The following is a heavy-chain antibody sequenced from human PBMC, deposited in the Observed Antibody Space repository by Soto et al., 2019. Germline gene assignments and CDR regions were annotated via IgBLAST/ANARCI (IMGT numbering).Heavy chain of an antibody. D-gene: IGHD4-17*01. CDR2: MNPNSGNT. V-gene: IGHV1-8*01. J-gene: IGHJ4*02. CDR1: GYTFTSHD. CDR3: ARWDYGDYARFDY. Sequence: QVQLVQSGAEVKKSGASVKVSCKASGYTFTSHDINWVRQATGQGLEWMGWMNPNSGNTGYAQKFQGRVTMTRNTSISTAYMELSSLRSEDTTVYYCARWDYGDYARFDYWGQGTLVTVSS.